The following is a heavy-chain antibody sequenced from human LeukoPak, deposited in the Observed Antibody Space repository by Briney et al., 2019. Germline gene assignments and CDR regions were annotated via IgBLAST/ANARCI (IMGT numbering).Heavy chain of an antibody. CDR1: GFSVNTNY. J-gene: IGHJ3*01. CDR2: LYSGGGA. Sequence: GGSLRLSCAASGFSVNTNYMTWVRQAPGKGLEWVSVLYSGGGAYYADSVKDRFTISRDYSQNTLLLQMNSLKAEDTALYYCARGKTSDDIVEDAFDVWGQGTMVAVSS. V-gene: IGHV3-66*01. CDR3: ARGKTSDDIVEDAFDV. D-gene: IGHD2-15*01.